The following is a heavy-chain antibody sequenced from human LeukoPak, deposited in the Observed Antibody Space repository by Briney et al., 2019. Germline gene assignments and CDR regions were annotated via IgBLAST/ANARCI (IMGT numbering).Heavy chain of an antibody. D-gene: IGHD5-12*01. CDR1: GHTFIGYY. J-gene: IGHJ4*02. Sequence: GASVKVSGKASGHTFIGYYMHWVRQAPGQGLEWMGWINPNTGDTNFAQKFQGRVTMTRDTSIATAYLELSRLNSDDTAVYYCATGSKGLRFNYYFDYWGQGTLVTVSS. CDR3: ATGSKGLRFNYYFDY. V-gene: IGHV1-2*02. CDR2: INPNTGDT.